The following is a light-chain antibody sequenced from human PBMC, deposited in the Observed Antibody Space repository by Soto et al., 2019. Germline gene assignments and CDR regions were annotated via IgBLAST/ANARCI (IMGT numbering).Light chain of an antibody. CDR2: EVS. Sequence: QSVLTQPASVSGSPGQSITISCSGTSNDIGGFAFVSWYQQRPGKAPQLLIYEVSNRPSGVSDRFSASKSGNTASLTISGLQTEDEADYFCCSYTGMSTYVFGTGTKRTVL. CDR3: CSYTGMSTYV. J-gene: IGLJ1*01. V-gene: IGLV2-14*01. CDR1: SNDIGGFAF.